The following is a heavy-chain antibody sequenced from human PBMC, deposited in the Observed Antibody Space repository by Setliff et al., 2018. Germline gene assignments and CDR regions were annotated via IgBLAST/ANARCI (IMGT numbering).Heavy chain of an antibody. J-gene: IGHJ3*02. CDR2: ISSSSST. V-gene: IGHV3-48*04. CDR1: GFTFSSYS. D-gene: IGHD3-16*01. CDR3: ALFGDRDTFDT. Sequence: PGGSLRLSCAASGFTFSSYSMNWVRQAPGKGLEWVSYISSSSSTGYTDSVKGRFTISRDNAKNFLYLQMNSLRAEDTAFYHCALFGDRDTFDTWGQGTMVTVSS.